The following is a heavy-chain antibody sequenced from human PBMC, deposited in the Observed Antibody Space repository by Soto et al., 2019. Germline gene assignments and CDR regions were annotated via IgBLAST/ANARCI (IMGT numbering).Heavy chain of an antibody. CDR3: ASPPIVATIVNYYYGMDV. V-gene: IGHV1-69*13. CDR2: IIPIFGTA. J-gene: IGHJ6*02. D-gene: IGHD5-12*01. CDR1: GYTFTTYD. Sequence: GASVKVSCKASGYTFTTYDISWVRQAPGQGLEWMGGIIPIFGTADYAQKFQGRVTITADESTSTAYMELSSLRSEDTAVYYCASPPIVATIVNYYYGMDVWGQGTTVTVSS.